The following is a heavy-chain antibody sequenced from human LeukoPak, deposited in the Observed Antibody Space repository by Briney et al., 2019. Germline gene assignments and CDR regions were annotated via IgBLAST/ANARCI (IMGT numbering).Heavy chain of an antibody. CDR3: AKVGVIAATGWFDP. Sequence: GGSLRLSCAASGFTSSNYWMHWVRQTPGKGLVWVSRINSDGSSTTYADAVKGRFTISRDNAKNTLYLQMNSLRAEDTAVYYCAKVGVIAATGWFDPWGQGTLVTVSS. CDR2: INSDGSST. CDR1: GFTSSNYW. J-gene: IGHJ5*02. D-gene: IGHD2-15*01. V-gene: IGHV3-74*01.